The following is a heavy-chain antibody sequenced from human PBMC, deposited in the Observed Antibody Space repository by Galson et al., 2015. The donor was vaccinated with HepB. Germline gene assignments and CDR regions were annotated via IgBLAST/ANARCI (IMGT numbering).Heavy chain of an antibody. CDR1: GFTFTSSA. Sequence: SVKVSCKASGFTFTSSAVQWVRQARGQPLEWIGWIVVGSGNTNYAQKFQERVTITRDMSTSTAYMELSSLRSEDTAVYYCAADLWQWLVDDYGMDVWGQGTTVTVSS. CDR3: AADLWQWLVDDYGMDV. D-gene: IGHD6-19*01. V-gene: IGHV1-58*01. CDR2: IVVGSGNT. J-gene: IGHJ6*02.